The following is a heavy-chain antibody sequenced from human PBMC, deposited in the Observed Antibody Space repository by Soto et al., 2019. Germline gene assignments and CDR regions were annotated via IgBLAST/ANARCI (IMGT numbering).Heavy chain of an antibody. J-gene: IGHJ3*02. D-gene: IGHD6-6*01. V-gene: IGHV3-74*01. Sequence: EVQLVESGGGLVQPGGSLRLSCAASGFTFSSYWMHWVRQAPGKGLVWVSRINSDGSSTSYADSVKGRFTISRDNAKNTLYLQMNSLRAEDTAVYYCARVIAARPRLNAFDIWGQGTMVTVSS. CDR3: ARVIAARPRLNAFDI. CDR1: GFTFSSYW. CDR2: INSDGSST.